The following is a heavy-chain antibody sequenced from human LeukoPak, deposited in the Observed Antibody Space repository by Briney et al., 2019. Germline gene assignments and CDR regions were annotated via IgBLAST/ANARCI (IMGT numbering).Heavy chain of an antibody. CDR1: GFTFSSYG. CDR3: ALYYYDSRGYYTPLRY. CDR2: ISGSGGST. J-gene: IGHJ4*02. D-gene: IGHD3-22*01. V-gene: IGHV3-23*01. Sequence: GGSLRLSCAASGFTFSSYGMSWVRQAPGKGLEWVSAISGSGGSTYYADSVKGRFTISRDNSKNTLYLQMNSLRAEDTAVYYCALYYYDSRGYYTPLRYWGQGTLVTVSS.